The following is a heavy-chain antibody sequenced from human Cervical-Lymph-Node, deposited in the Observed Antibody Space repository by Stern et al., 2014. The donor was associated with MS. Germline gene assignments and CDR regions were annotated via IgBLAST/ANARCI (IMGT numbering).Heavy chain of an antibody. V-gene: IGHV3-11*01. CDR2: ISGSGSST. CDR3: VRERRLASPSDSRGFWSFTSLRGYDYYGMDV. Sequence: VQLVESGGALVKPGGSLRLSCEASGFTFSDYLTRWIRQAPGKGLEWVASISGSGSSTYYADSVRGRLTISRDNAKNSVDLQMNSLRAEDTAVYYCVRERRLASPSDSRGFWSFTSLRGYDYYGMDVWGQGTTVIVSS. J-gene: IGHJ6*02. CDR1: GFTFSDYL. D-gene: IGHD3-22*01.